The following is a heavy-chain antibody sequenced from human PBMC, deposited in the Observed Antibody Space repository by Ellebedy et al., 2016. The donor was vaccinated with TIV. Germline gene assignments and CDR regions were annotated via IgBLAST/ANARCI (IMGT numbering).Heavy chain of an antibody. Sequence: MPSETLSLTCSVSGGSISTYFWFWIRQPSGKGLEWIGHIYDSGDTTYNSSIKSRVNISVDTSKKQFSLKLSSVIAADTAVYFCARAVRIFSSEGSLPYYFDSWGQGTLVIVSS. D-gene: IGHD3-10*01. CDR1: GGSISTYF. V-gene: IGHV4-59*01. CDR2: IYDSGDT. J-gene: IGHJ4*02. CDR3: ARAVRIFSSEGSLPYYFDS.